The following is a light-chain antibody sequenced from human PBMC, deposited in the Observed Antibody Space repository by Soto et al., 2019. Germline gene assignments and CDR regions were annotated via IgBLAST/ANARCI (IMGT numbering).Light chain of an antibody. Sequence: VFTQSASTLSLSPGERATLSCRASQSVSSYLAWYQQKPGQAPRLLIYDASNRATGIPARFSGSGSGTDFTLTISSLQPDDFATYYCQQYNSYPWTFGQGTKVDIK. CDR1: QSVSSY. J-gene: IGKJ1*01. CDR2: DAS. CDR3: QQYNSYPWT. V-gene: IGKV3-11*01.